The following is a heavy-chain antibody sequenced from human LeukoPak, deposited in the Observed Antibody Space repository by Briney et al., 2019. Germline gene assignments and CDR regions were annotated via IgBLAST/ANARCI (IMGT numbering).Heavy chain of an antibody. J-gene: IGHJ4*02. V-gene: IGHV4-39*07. CDR2: IYYSGST. D-gene: IGHD6-19*01. CDR1: GGSISSSSYY. CDR3: ARGLGGGGIDYFDY. Sequence: SETLSLTCTVSGGSISSSSYYWGWIRQPPGKGLEWIGSIYYSGSTYYNPSLKSRVTISVDTSKNQFSLKLSSVTAADTAVYYCARGLGGGGIDYFDYWGQGTLVTVSS.